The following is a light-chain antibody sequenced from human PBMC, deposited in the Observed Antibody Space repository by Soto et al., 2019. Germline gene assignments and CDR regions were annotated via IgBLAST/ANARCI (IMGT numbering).Light chain of an antibody. CDR3: QQSYDTPALT. J-gene: IGKJ4*01. V-gene: IGKV1-39*01. CDR2: GAS. CDR1: QRISNF. Sequence: DIQMTQSPSSLSASVGDRVTITRRASQRISNFLNWYQQKPGKAPNLMIYGASNLQTGVPARFSGSGSGTDFTLTISSLQVEDFAFYYCQQSYDTPALTFGGGTKVDIK.